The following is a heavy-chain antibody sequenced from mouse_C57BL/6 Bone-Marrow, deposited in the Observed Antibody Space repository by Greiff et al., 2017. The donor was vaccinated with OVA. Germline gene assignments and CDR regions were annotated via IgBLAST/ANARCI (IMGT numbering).Heavy chain of an antibody. CDR2: ISSGGDYI. Sequence: EVKLVESGEGLVKPGGSLKLSCAASGFTFSSYAMSWVRQTPEQRLEWVAYISSGGDYISYADTVKGRFTISRDTASNTLYLQMSSLKSEDTAMYYCTRDYYSSSWYFDVWGTGTTVTVSS. J-gene: IGHJ1*03. V-gene: IGHV5-9-1*02. D-gene: IGHD1-1*01. CDR3: TRDYYSSSWYFDV. CDR1: GFTFSSYA.